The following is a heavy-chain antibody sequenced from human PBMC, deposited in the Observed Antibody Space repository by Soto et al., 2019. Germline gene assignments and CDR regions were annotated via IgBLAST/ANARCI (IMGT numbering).Heavy chain of an antibody. J-gene: IGHJ6*02. V-gene: IGHV1-69*12. CDR2: IVPIFGA. CDR3: ARGGSDYEGSGYYQGHV. Sequence: QVQLVQSGAEVKKPGSSVKVSCKSSGGTFSNYGFSWVRQAPGQGLECMGVIVPIFGAEHPQKFQGRVTITAXXSXNXXFMELRGRRSEDTAVYYCARGGSDYEGSGYYQGHVWGQGTTVTVSS. D-gene: IGHD3-22*01. CDR1: GGTFSNYG.